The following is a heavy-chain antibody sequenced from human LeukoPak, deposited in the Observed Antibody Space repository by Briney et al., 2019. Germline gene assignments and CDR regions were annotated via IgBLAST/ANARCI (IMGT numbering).Heavy chain of an antibody. CDR3: ARVKGGYGFLYYMDV. D-gene: IGHD5-12*01. CDR1: GGTFSSYA. J-gene: IGHJ6*03. CDR2: IIPIFGTA. V-gene: IGHV1-69*06. Sequence: ASVKVSCKASGGTFSSYAISWVRQAPGQGLEWMGGIIPIFGTANYAQKFQGRVTITADKSTSTAYMELSSLRSEDTAVYYCARVKGGYGFLYYMDVWGKGTTVTVSS.